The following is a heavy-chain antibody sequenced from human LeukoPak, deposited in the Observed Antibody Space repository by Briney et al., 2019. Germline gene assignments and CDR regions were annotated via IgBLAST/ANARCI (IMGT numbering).Heavy chain of an antibody. CDR3: AKRGIVIRGILIIGFHKEAYYFDY. J-gene: IGHJ4*02. D-gene: IGHD3-10*01. V-gene: IGHV3-23*01. CDR1: GLAFSSCA. Sequence: GGSLRPSCAASGLAFSSCAMSWLRQAPGKGLEWVSGISGSAGGTKYADSVKGRFTISRDNSLNTVYLQMNSLRAEDTAVYFCAKRGIVIRGILIIGFHKEAYYFDYWGQGILVTVSS. CDR2: ISGSAGGT.